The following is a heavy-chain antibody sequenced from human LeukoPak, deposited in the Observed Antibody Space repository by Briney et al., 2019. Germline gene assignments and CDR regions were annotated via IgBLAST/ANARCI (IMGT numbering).Heavy chain of an antibody. J-gene: IGHJ4*02. V-gene: IGHV3-74*01. CDR3: ARGGDYKNDY. D-gene: IGHD4-17*01. Sequence: PGGSLILSCAASGFTFSSYWMHWVRQPPGKGLVWVSRINGAGSSISYADSVKGRVTISRDNAKNTLYLQMNNLRAEDTAVYYCARGGDYKNDYWGQGTLVTVSS. CDR1: GFTFSSYW. CDR2: INGAGSSI.